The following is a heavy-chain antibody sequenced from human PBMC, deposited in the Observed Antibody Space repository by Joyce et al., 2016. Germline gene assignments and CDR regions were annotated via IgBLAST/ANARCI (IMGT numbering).Heavy chain of an antibody. CDR2: IIPFFGAA. CDR3: ARGGTSSDHYFFYTSDV. V-gene: IGHV1-69*12. Sequence: QVLLVQSGAAVKRPGSSLRVSCKSSGGDFSNYTVNWVRQAPGQRLEWMGGIIPFFGAAKYAEDFQGRVTLTADQSTRTVYLELSSLTSADTAVYYCARGGTSSDHYFFYTSDVWGPGTTVIVSS. D-gene: IGHD1-14*01. CDR1: GGDFSNYT. J-gene: IGHJ6*02.